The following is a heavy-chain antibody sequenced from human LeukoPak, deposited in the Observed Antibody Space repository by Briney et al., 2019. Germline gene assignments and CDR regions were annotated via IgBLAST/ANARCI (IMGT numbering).Heavy chain of an antibody. CDR2: INHSGST. CDR3: ARVSCSSTSCLKIDY. V-gene: IGHV4-34*01. Sequence: SETLSLTCAVYGGSFSGYYWSWIRQPPGKGLDWIGEINHSGSTNYNPSLKSRVTISVDTSKNQFSLKLSSVTAADTAVYYCARVSCSSTSCLKIDYWGQGTLVTVSS. J-gene: IGHJ4*02. D-gene: IGHD2-2*01. CDR1: GGSFSGYY.